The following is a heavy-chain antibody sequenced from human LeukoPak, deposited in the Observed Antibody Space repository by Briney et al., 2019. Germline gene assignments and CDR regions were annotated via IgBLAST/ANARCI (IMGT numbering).Heavy chain of an antibody. CDR2: IIPIFGTA. V-gene: IGHV1-69*05. D-gene: IGHD1-7*01. CDR1: GGTFSSYA. Sequence: GASVKVSCKASGGTFSSYAISWVRQAPGQGLEWMGGIIPIFGTANYAQKFQGRVTITTDESTSTAYMELSSLRSGDTAVYYCARAPGSITGTPVYNWFDPWGQGTLVTVSS. CDR3: ARAPGSITGTPVYNWFDP. J-gene: IGHJ5*02.